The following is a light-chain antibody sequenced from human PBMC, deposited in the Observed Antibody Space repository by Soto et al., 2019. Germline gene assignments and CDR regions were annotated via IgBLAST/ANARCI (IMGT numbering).Light chain of an antibody. CDR2: DVS. J-gene: IGLJ2*01. CDR3: SSYTTNSTAV. Sequence: QSVLTQPASVSGSPGQSITISCTGTSSDVGGYNYVSWYQQHPGKAPKLMIYDVSYRPSGVSNLFSGSKSGNTASLTISGLQAEDEADYYCSSYTTNSTAVFGGGTKLTVL. V-gene: IGLV2-14*01. CDR1: SSDVGGYNY.